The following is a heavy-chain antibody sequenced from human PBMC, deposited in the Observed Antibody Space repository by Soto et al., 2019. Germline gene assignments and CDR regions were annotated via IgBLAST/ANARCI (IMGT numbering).Heavy chain of an antibody. D-gene: IGHD4-17*01. CDR1: GFTFSSYA. J-gene: IGHJ6*02. CDR3: AKNYGDYDYYYYGMDV. CDR2: VDGSGSNT. Sequence: EMQLLDSGGDLVQPGGSLRLSCAASGFTFSSYAMSWVRQAPGKGLEWVSTVDGSGSNTYYADSVRGRFTISRDNSKNTLYLQMNSLRTEDTAVYYCAKNYGDYDYYYYGMDVWGQGTTVTVSS. V-gene: IGHV3-23*01.